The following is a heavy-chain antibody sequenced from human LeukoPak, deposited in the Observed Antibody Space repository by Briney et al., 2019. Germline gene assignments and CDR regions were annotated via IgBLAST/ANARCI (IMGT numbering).Heavy chain of an antibody. V-gene: IGHV4-59*01. D-gene: IGHD3-10*01. Sequence: SETLSLACSVSGGSISDFYWSWIRQSPGKGLQYIGYIYHSGSTNYNPSLKSRVTLSLDTSKNTFSLKMTSVSAADTAVYYCSREKKKLLGITMVRGGTKYHYYMDVWGKGTTVTVSS. CDR2: IYHSGST. CDR1: GGSISDFY. CDR3: SREKKKLLGITMVRGGTKYHYYMDV. J-gene: IGHJ6*03.